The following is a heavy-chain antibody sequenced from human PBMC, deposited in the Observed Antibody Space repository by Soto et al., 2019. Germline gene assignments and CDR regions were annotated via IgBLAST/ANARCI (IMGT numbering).Heavy chain of an antibody. J-gene: IGHJ6*02. Sequence: LRLSCAASGFTFSNYDMHWVRQVTGKGLEWVSGITTAGDTYYPGSVKGRFTISREKAKNSLYLQMNSLSAGYTAVYYCARELHGGSYGMDVWGQGTTVTVSS. CDR3: ARELHGGSYGMDV. CDR1: GFTFSNYD. CDR2: ITTAGDT. V-gene: IGHV3-13*01.